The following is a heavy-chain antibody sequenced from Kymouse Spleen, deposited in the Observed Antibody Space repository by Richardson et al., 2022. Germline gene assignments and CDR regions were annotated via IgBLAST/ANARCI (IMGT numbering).Heavy chain of an antibody. J-gene: IGHJ6*02. CDR3: AREEHSSGWYAYYYYGMDV. V-gene: IGHV1-18*01. D-gene: IGHD6-19*01. Sequence: QVQLVQSGAEVKKPGASVKVSCKASGYTFTSYGISWVRQAPGQGLEWMGWISAYNGNTNYAQKLQGRVTMTTDTSTSTAYMELRSLRSDDTAVYYCAREEHSSGWYAYYYYGMDVWGQGTTVTVSS. CDR2: ISAYNGNT. CDR1: GYTFTSYG.